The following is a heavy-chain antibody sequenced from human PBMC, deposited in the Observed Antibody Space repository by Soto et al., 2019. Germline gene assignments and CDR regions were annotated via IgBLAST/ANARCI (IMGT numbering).Heavy chain of an antibody. V-gene: IGHV3-23*01. CDR2: ISGSGGST. J-gene: IGHJ4*02. D-gene: IGHD4-17*01. Sequence: PGKGLEWVSAISGSGGSTYYADSVKGRFTISRDNSKNTLYLQMNSLRAEDTAVYYWEKDFHGDYGYFDYWGQGTLVTVSP. CDR3: EKDFHGDYGYFDY.